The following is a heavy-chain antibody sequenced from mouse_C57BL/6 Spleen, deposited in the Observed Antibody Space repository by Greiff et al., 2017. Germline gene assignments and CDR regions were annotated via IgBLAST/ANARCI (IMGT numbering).Heavy chain of an antibody. CDR3: ARGYDGAGFAY. V-gene: IGHV1-81*01. D-gene: IGHD2-2*01. J-gene: IGHJ3*01. CDR1: GYTFTSYG. Sequence: VQLQQSGAELARPGASVTLSCQASGYTFTSYGISWVKQRTGQGLEWIGEIYPRSGNTYYNEKFKGKATLTADKSSSTAYMELRSLTAEDSAVYFCARGYDGAGFAYWGQGTLVTVA. CDR2: IYPRSGNT.